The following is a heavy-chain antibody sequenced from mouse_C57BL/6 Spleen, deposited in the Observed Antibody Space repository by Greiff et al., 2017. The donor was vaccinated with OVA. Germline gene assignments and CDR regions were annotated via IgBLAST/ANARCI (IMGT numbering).Heavy chain of an antibody. D-gene: IGHD2-1*01. CDR1: GYSITSGYY. V-gene: IGHV3-6*01. CDR3: AVYSPSAMDY. Sequence: DVKLQESGPGLVKPSQSLSLTCSVTGYSITSGYYWNWIRQFPGNKLEWMGYISYDGSNNYNPSLKNRISITRDTSKNQFFLKLNSVTTEDTATYYCAVYSPSAMDYWGQGTSVTVSS. J-gene: IGHJ4*01. CDR2: ISYDGSN.